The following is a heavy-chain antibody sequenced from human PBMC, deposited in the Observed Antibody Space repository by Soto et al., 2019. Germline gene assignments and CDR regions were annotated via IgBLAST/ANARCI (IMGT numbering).Heavy chain of an antibody. V-gene: IGHV4-4*07. J-gene: IGHJ4*02. CDR2: IYSNGNT. CDR1: GGSISGYY. Sequence: NPSETLSLTCTVSGGSISGYYCTWIRQPPGKGLEWIGNIYSNGNTNYNPSLKSRVTMSVDTSKNQFSLKVTSVTAADTAVYYCARGHNIVPDWGQGTLVTVSS. D-gene: IGHD2-15*01. CDR3: ARGHNIVPD.